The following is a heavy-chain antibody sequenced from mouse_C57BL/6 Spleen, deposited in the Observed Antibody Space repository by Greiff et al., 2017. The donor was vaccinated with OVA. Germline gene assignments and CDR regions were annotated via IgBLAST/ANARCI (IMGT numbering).Heavy chain of an antibody. CDR3: ARGEEYYFDY. CDR2: IDPEDGET. Sequence: VQLQQSGAELVKPGASVKLSCTASGFNIKDYYMHWVKQRTEQGLEWIGRIDPEDGETKYAPKFQGKATITADTSSNTAYLQLSSLTSEDTAVDYCARGEEYYFDYWGQGTTLTVSS. V-gene: IGHV14-2*01. J-gene: IGHJ2*01. CDR1: GFNIKDYY.